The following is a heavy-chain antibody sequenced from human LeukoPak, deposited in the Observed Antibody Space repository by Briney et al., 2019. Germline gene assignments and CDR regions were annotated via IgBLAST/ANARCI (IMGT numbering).Heavy chain of an antibody. CDR2: INWNGGST. CDR1: GFTFDDYG. CDR3: ARAGSAYSLDY. Sequence: GGSLRLSCAASGFTFDDYGMSWVRQAPGKGLEWVSGINWNGGSTGYADSVKGRFTISRDNAKNSLYLQMNSLRAEDTALYHCARAGSAYSLDYWGQGTLVTVSS. D-gene: IGHD3-22*01. J-gene: IGHJ4*02. V-gene: IGHV3-20*01.